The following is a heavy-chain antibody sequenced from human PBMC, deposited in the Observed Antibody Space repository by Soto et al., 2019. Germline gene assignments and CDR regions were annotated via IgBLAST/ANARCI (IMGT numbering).Heavy chain of an antibody. V-gene: IGHV1-8*02. CDR1: GYTFTNND. CDR2: MNPGSGDT. J-gene: IGHJ5*02. D-gene: IGHD5-18*01. CDR3: ARMESFGSLNWFDP. Sequence: ASVKVSCKASGYTFTNNDVSWVRQATGQGLEWMGWMNPGSGDTGYAQKFQGRVTMTRDISIATAYMELNSLTSEDTAIYYCARMESFGSLNWFDPWGQGTLVTV.